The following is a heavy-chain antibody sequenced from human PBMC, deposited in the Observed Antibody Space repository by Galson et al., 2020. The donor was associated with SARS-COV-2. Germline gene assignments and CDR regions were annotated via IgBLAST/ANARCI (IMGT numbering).Heavy chain of an antibody. Sequence: SQTLSPTCAVYGGSFSGYYWSWIRQPPGKGLEWIGEINHSGTTNYNPSLKSRVTISVDTSKNQFSLRLVSVTAADTAVYYCATAGYGDYEGWFDPWGQGTLVTVSS. J-gene: IGHJ5*02. D-gene: IGHD4-17*01. CDR1: GGSFSGYY. CDR3: ATAGYGDYEGWFDP. V-gene: IGHV4-34*01. CDR2: INHSGTT.